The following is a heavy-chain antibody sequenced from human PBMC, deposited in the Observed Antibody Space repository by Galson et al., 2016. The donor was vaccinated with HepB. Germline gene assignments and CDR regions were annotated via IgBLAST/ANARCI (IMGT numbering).Heavy chain of an antibody. D-gene: IGHD3-16*02. J-gene: IGHJ4*02. CDR2: GKGKIDGGTI. CDR1: GFTFSRAW. CDR3: TTHFYRQGFDN. Sequence: SLRLSCAASGFTFSRAWMSWVRQAPREGLEWVGHGKGKIDGGTIDYAAPVKGRFTISRDDSRNTFYLQMNSLKTEDTAVYYCTTHFYRQGFDNWGQGTLVTVSS. V-gene: IGHV3-15*07.